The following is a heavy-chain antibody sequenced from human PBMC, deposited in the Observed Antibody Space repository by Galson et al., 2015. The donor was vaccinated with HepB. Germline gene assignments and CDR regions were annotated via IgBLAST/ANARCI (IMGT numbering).Heavy chain of an antibody. CDR2: ISGSGGST. Sequence: SLRLSCAASGFTFSSYAMSWVRQAPGKGLEWVSAISGSGGSTYYADSVKGRFTISRDNSKNTLYLQMNSLRAEDTAVYYCAKDISIQLWPQNWFDPWGQGTLVTVSS. D-gene: IGHD5-18*01. J-gene: IGHJ5*02. CDR3: AKDISIQLWPQNWFDP. CDR1: GFTFSSYA. V-gene: IGHV3-23*01.